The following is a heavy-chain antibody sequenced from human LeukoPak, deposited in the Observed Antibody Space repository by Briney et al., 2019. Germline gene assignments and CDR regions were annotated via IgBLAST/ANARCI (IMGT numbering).Heavy chain of an antibody. CDR3: VRDSRISYFDS. Sequence: GRSLRLSCAASGFTFSSYAMHWVRQAPGKGLEWVAGISYDGSNKYYADSLKGRFTISRDNSKNTLYLQMNSLRAADTAVYYCVRDSRISYFDSWGQGTLVTVSS. CDR2: ISYDGSNK. CDR1: GFTFSSYA. J-gene: IGHJ4*02. V-gene: IGHV3-30*04.